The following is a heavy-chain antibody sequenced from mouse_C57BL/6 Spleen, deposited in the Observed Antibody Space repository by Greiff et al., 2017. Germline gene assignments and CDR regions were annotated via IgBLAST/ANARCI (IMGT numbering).Heavy chain of an antibody. CDR2: ISYDGSN. D-gene: IGHD1-1*01. V-gene: IGHV3-6*01. J-gene: IGHJ4*01. Sequence: EVKLEESGPGLVKPSQSLSLTCSVTGYSITSGYYWNWIRQFPGNKLEWMGYISYDGSNNYNPSLKNRISITRDTSKNQFFLKLNSVTTEDTATYYCARGLREDYAMDYWGQGTSVTVSS. CDR3: ARGLREDYAMDY. CDR1: GYSITSGYY.